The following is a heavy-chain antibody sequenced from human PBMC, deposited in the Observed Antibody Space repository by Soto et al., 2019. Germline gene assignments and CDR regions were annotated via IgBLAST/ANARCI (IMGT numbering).Heavy chain of an antibody. CDR2: IDPRDSYT. CDR1: GYSFTNNW. V-gene: IGHV5-10-1*01. CDR3: ARSYCLRNSCYNGYFDY. Sequence: ESLNISCWGSGYSFTNNWFSWVRQMPGKGLEWMGRIDPRDSYTNYSPSFKGHVTISVDKSEKTSYLQWSSLKASDTAIYFCARSYCLRNSCYNGYFDYWGRGALVTVSS. J-gene: IGHJ4*01. D-gene: IGHD2-2*02.